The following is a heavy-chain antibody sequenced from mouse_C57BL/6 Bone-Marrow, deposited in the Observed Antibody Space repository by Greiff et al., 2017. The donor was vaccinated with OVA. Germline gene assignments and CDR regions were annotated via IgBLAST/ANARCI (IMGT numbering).Heavy chain of an antibody. CDR1: GYTFTDHI. J-gene: IGHJ4*01. CDR3: PYLLWFPYYAMDY. Sequence: VQLQQSGAELASPGASVTLSCKASGYTFTDHIMNWVKKRPGQGLEWIGRIYPVSGETNYNQKFMGKATFSVDRSSSTVYMVLNSLTSEDPAVYYCPYLLWFPYYAMDYWGQGTSVTVSS. D-gene: IGHD2-2*01. CDR2: IYPVSGET. V-gene: IGHV1-11*01.